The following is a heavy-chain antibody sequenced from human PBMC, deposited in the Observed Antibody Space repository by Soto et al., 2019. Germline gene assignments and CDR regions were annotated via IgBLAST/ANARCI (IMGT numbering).Heavy chain of an antibody. CDR2: IYYSGSS. CDR1: GVSISSGGYY. Sequence: SETLSLTCIVSGVSISSGGYYWSWIRQHPGKGLEWIGYIYYSGSSNYNPSLKSRVTLSVDTSRNQFSLRLSSVTAADTAVYYCARGGDHFDYWGQGTPVTVSS. J-gene: IGHJ4*02. D-gene: IGHD2-21*02. V-gene: IGHV4-31*03. CDR3: ARGGDHFDY.